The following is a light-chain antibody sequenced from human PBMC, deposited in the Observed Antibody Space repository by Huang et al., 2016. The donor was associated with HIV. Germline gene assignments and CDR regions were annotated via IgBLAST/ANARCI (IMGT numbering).Light chain of an antibody. CDR3: HQYNNWPES. CDR2: GAS. CDR1: QSVSSN. V-gene: IGKV3-15*01. Sequence: EILMTQSPATLSVSPGERVTLSCRASQSVSSNLAWYQQKRGQDPRLLIYGASTRATGVPARFSGSGSGTEFTLTITSLQSGDFAVYYCHQYNNWPESFGQGTKVEIK. J-gene: IGKJ1*01.